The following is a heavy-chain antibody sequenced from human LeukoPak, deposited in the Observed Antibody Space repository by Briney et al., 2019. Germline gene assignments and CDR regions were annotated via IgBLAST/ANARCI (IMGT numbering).Heavy chain of an antibody. CDR2: INPSGGST. D-gene: IGHD3-3*01. CDR3: ATPYYDFWSGYYRGEDY. Sequence: ASVKVSCKASGYTFTSYYMHWVRQAPGQGLEWMGIINPSGGSTSYAQKFQGRVTMTRDTSTSTVHMELSSLRSEDTAVYYCATPYYDFWSGYYRGEDYWGQGTLVTVSS. J-gene: IGHJ4*02. CDR1: GYTFTSYY. V-gene: IGHV1-46*01.